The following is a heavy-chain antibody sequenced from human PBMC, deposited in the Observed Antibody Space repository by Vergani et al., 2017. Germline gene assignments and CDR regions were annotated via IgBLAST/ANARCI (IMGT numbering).Heavy chain of an antibody. D-gene: IGHD3-16*01. CDR2: LYGRDNT. J-gene: IGHJ4*02. CDR3: ASVNDYRVDY. Sequence: QVHLPESGPELVKPSQTLSLTCTVSGVSVSSSDYSWTWLRQPAGRGLEWIGRLYGRDNTKYNPSLLSRVTISLDASKTQFSLTLTSVTAADAGVYYCASVNDYRVDYWGQGTLVTVSS. V-gene: IGHV4-61*02. CDR1: GVSVSSSDYS.